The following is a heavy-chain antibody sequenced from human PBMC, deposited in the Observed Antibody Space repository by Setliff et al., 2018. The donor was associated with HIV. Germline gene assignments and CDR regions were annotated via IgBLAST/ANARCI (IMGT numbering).Heavy chain of an antibody. V-gene: IGHV3-7*01. D-gene: IGHD2-15*01. CDR1: GFTFNNYW. Sequence: GGSLRLSCESSGFTFNNYWMSWVRQAPGERPEWVANIKGDGSETYYVDSVRGRFTISRDNGKSSLFLQMNTLRAEDTAVYYCATLAVDRLRVGDYYYYNLDVWGQGTTVTVSS. CDR2: IKGDGSET. CDR3: ATLAVDRLRVGDYYYYNLDV. J-gene: IGHJ6*02.